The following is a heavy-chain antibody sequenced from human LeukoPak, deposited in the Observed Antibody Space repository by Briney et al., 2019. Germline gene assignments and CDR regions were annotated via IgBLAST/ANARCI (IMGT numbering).Heavy chain of an antibody. V-gene: IGHV1-46*01. J-gene: IGHJ4*02. CDR3: ARGYCSGGSCYSVGYFDY. CDR1: GYTFTSYY. CDR2: INPSGGST. Sequence: ASVKVSCKASGYTFTSYYMNWVRQAPGQGLEWMGIINPSGGSTSYAQKFQGRVTMTRDTSTSTVYMELSSLRSEDTAVYYCARGYCSGGSCYSVGYFDYWGQGTLVTVSS. D-gene: IGHD2-15*01.